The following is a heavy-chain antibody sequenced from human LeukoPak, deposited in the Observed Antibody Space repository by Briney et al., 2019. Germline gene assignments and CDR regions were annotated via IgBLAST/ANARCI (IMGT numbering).Heavy chain of an antibody. CDR1: GGTFSSYA. D-gene: IGHD4-17*01. CDR2: IIPIFGTA. V-gene: IGHV1-69*05. J-gene: IGHJ5*02. CDR3: ARDILTTVTNENWFDP. Sequence: SVKVSCKASGGTFSSYAISWVRQAPGQGLEWMGRIIPIFGTANYAQKFQGRVTITTDESTSTAYMELSSLRSEDTAVHYCARDILTTVTNENWFDPWGQGTLVTVSS.